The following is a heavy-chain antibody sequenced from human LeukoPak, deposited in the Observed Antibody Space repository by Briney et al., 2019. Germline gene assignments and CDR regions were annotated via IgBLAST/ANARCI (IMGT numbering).Heavy chain of an antibody. J-gene: IGHJ4*02. Sequence: GASVKVSCKASGGTFSSYAISWVRQAPGQGLEWMGGIIPIFGTANYAQKFQGRVTITTDESTSTAYMELSSLRSEGTAVYYCARVGSAGFSDYWGQGTLVTVSS. CDR2: IIPIFGTA. D-gene: IGHD2/OR15-2a*01. CDR1: GGTFSSYA. V-gene: IGHV1-69*05. CDR3: ARVGSAGFSDY.